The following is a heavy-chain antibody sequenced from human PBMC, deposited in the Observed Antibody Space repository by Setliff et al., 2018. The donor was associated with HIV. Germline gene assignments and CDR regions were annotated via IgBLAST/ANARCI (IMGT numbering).Heavy chain of an antibody. Sequence: GSLRLSCAASGFTFSSYEMNWVRQAPGKGLEWVSYIGSSSSYIYYADSVKGRFTISRDNAKNSLYLQMNSLRAEDTAVYYCARDFRVDCSGGSCLGYWGQGTLVTVSS. V-gene: IGHV3-21*05. J-gene: IGHJ4*02. D-gene: IGHD2-15*01. CDR3: ARDFRVDCSGGSCLGY. CDR2: IGSSSSYI. CDR1: GFTFSSYE.